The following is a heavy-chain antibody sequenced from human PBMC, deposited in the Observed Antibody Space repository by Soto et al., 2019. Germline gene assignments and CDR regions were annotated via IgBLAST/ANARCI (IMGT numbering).Heavy chain of an antibody. J-gene: IGHJ4*02. CDR2: IYLGDSNT. CDR3: ARNDYCSSTRCYTVDS. V-gene: IGHV5-51*01. CDR1: GNSFTSYW. Sequence: GDSLKISCTGSGNSFTSYWIGWVRQMPGKGLEWMGIIYLGDSNTRYSPTFQGQVTISADRSISTAYLQWSSLKASDTAMYYCARNDYCSSTRCYTVDSWGQANLVTLSS. D-gene: IGHD2-2*01.